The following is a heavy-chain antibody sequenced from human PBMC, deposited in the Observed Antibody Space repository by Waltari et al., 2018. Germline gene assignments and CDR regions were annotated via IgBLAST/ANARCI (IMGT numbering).Heavy chain of an antibody. D-gene: IGHD2-15*01. CDR3: ATRDSDGFDY. CDR2: MYTSGSS. J-gene: IGHJ4*02. CDR1: GGSIIAYY. V-gene: IGHV4-4*07. Sequence: QVQLQESGPGLVKPSETLSLTCTVSGGSIIAYYWRWIRQPAGKGLEWIGRMYTSGSSTYNPSLRSRVTMSVETSKNQFSLKLSSVTAADTAVYYCATRDSDGFDYWGQGILVTVSS.